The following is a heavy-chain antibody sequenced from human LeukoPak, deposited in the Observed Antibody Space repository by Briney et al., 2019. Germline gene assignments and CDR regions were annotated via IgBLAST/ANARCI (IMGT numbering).Heavy chain of an antibody. D-gene: IGHD6-13*01. Sequence: ASVKVSCKASGYTFTGYYMHWVRQAPGQGREEMGWINPNSGGTNYAQKFQGWVTMTRDTSISTAYMELSRLRSDDTAVYYCARSRAIQGYSSSWYDYWGQGTLVTVSS. CDR2: INPNSGGT. J-gene: IGHJ4*02. CDR3: ARSRAIQGYSSSWYDY. CDR1: GYTFTGYY. V-gene: IGHV1-2*04.